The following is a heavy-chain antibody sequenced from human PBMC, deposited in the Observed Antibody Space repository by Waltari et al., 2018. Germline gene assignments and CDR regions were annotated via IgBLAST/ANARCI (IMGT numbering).Heavy chain of an antibody. J-gene: IGHJ4*02. Sequence: QLQLQESGPGLLKPSGTLSLTCTVSDDSISSGDYYWGGIRQCPGKGPVWIGSVYYSGSASDKTYRKGRVTVSVETWKKKCSLKLSSVTAADTAVYDCARRLHICRAGAGMFDYWGQGTLVTVSS. D-gene: IGHD6-13*01. CDR1: DDSISSGDYY. CDR3: ARRLHICRAGAGMFDY. V-gene: IGHV4-39*01. CDR2: VYYSGSA.